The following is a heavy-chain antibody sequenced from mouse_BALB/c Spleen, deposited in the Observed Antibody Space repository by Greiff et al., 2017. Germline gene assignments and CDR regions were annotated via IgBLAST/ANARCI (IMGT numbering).Heavy chain of an antibody. CDR2: IFPGTGTT. Sequence: VQLQQSGAELVKPGASVKLSCKTSGYTFTSYWIQWVKQRPGQGLGWIGEIFPGTGTTYYNEKFKGKATLTIDTSSSTAYMQLSSLTSEDSAVYFCARGITTDAMDYWGQGTSVTVSS. V-gene: IGHV1S132*01. J-gene: IGHJ4*01. D-gene: IGHD1-1*01. CDR1: GYTFTSYW. CDR3: ARGITTDAMDY.